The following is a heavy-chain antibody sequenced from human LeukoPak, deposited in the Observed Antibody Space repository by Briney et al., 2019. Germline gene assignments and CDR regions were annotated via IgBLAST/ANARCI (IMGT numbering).Heavy chain of an antibody. J-gene: IGHJ6*02. CDR3: ARFRWGDYYYCGVNV. Sequence: PGGSLRLSCATSGFTLSSYALNWVRHAPGQGLEWVSAISGSGGSTYYADSVKGRFTISRDTSKNIVYLQLNSLRAEDTAIYYCARFRWGDYYYCGVNVGGQGTTVTVSS. CDR1: GFTLSSYA. CDR2: ISGSGGST. D-gene: IGHD3-16*01. V-gene: IGHV3-23*01.